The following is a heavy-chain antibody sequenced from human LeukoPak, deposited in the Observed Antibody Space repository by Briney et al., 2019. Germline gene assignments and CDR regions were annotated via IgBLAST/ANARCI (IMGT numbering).Heavy chain of an antibody. V-gene: IGHV4-59*01. CDR3: AAEFDNEQWLDWDY. D-gene: IGHD6-19*01. J-gene: IGHJ4*02. Sequence: PSETLSLTCTVSGGSINGYYWNWIRQAPGKGLEWIGYIHYRGSTNYNPSLKSRVTISLDTSYNQFSLKLSSVTAADTAVYYCAAEFDNEQWLDWDYWGRGTLVTVSS. CDR1: GGSINGYY. CDR2: IHYRGST.